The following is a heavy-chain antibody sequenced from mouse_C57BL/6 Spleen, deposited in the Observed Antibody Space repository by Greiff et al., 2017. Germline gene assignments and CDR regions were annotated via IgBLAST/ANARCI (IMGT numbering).Heavy chain of an antibody. CDR2: INPSTGGT. D-gene: IGHD2-10*02. J-gene: IGHJ2*01. Sequence: VQLQQSGPELVKPGASVKISCKASGYSFTGYYMNWVKQSPEKSLEWIGEINPSTGGTTYNQKFKAKATLTVDKSSSTAYMQLKSLTSEDSAVYYCASHSRVYFDYWGQGTTLTVSS. CDR3: ASHSRVYFDY. CDR1: GYSFTGYY. V-gene: IGHV1-42*01.